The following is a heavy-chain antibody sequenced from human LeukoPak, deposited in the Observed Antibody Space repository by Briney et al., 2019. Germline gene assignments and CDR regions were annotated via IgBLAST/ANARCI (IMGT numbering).Heavy chain of an antibody. V-gene: IGHV1-69*05. Sequence: GASVKVSCKASGGTFSSYAISWVRQAPGQGLEWMGRIIPIFGTANYAQKFQGRVTITTDESTSTAYMELSSLRSEDTAVYYCASGYCSSTSCYTGTFDYWGQGTLVTVSS. CDR1: GGTFSSYA. CDR3: ASGYCSSTSCYTGTFDY. D-gene: IGHD2-2*02. CDR2: IIPIFGTA. J-gene: IGHJ4*02.